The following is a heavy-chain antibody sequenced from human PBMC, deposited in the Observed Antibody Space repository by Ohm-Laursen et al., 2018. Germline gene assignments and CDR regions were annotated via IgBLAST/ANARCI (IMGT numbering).Heavy chain of an antibody. CDR2: IYYSGST. Sequence: SQTLSLTCAVSGGSISSGGYYWSWIRQHPGKGLEWIGYIYYSGSTYYNPSLKSRVTISVDTSKNQFSLKLSSVTAADTAVYYCARGHYGDSFDYWGQGTLVTVSS. V-gene: IGHV4-31*11. D-gene: IGHD4-17*01. CDR1: GGSISSGGYY. CDR3: ARGHYGDSFDY. J-gene: IGHJ4*02.